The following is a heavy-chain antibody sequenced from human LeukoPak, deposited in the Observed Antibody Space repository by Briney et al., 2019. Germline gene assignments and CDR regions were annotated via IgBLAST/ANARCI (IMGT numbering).Heavy chain of an antibody. V-gene: IGHV4-59*11. Sequence: SETLSLTCSVSGGSISSHYWSWIRQSPGKGLEWIGHIYYSGSTNYNPSLKSRVTISVDTSKNQFSLKLSSVTAADTAVYYCARGLRSDYYYYMDVWGKGTTVTVSS. D-gene: IGHD2-15*01. J-gene: IGHJ6*03. CDR3: ARGLRSDYYYYMDV. CDR2: IYYSGST. CDR1: GGSISSHY.